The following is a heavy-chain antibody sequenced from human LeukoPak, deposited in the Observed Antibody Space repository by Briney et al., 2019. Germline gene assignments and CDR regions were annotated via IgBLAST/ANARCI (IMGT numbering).Heavy chain of an antibody. Sequence: GGSLRLSCAASGFTFNTFNMNWVRQAPGKGLEWVSSITSGGDYIYYADSVKGRFTTSRVNAKNSLSLQLNSLRVEDTAVYYCARGHYDVLAASYKWTPDYWGQGTLVTVSS. CDR1: GFTFNTFN. J-gene: IGHJ4*02. CDR3: ARGHYDVLAASYKWTPDY. D-gene: IGHD3-9*01. V-gene: IGHV3-21*01. CDR2: ITSGGDYI.